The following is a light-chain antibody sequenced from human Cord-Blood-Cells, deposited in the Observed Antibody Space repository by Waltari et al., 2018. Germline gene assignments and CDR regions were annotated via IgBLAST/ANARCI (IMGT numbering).Light chain of an antibody. CDR2: GKN. CDR1: SLSSFY. J-gene: IGLJ3*02. V-gene: IGLV3-19*01. CDR3: NSRDSSGNHWV. Sequence: SSELTQDPAVSVALGQTVSITFQGASLSSFYASWYQQKPGQAPVLVIYGKNNRPSGIPDRFSGSSSGNTASLTITGAQAEDEADYYCNSRDSSGNHWVFGGGTKLTVL.